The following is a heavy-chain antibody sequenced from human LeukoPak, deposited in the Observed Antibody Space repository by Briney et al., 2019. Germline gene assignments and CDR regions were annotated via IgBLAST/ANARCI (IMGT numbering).Heavy chain of an antibody. V-gene: IGHV4-34*01. CDR1: GGSFSAYH. Sequence: SETLSLTCGVYGGSFSAYHWSWIRQPPGKGLEWLGEINHSGSTNYNPSLKSRVTISVDTSKKQFSLKMSYVTAADTAVYYCARVPRGYCSGTDCYGYYYYMDVWGKGTTVTVSS. J-gene: IGHJ6*03. D-gene: IGHD2-2*01. CDR3: ARVPRGYCSGTDCYGYYYYMDV. CDR2: INHSGST.